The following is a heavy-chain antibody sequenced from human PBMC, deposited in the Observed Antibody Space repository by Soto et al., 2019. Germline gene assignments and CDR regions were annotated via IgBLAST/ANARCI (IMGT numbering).Heavy chain of an antibody. V-gene: IGHV3-74*01. CDR2: INSDGSST. D-gene: IGHD2-8*01. CDR3: SSGHCTNGVCRGYYFDY. J-gene: IGHJ4*02. CDR1: GFTFSSYW. Sequence: PGGSLRLSCAASGFTFSSYWMHWARQAPGKGLVWVSRINSDGSSTTYADSVKGRFTISRDNAKNTLYLQMNSLRAEDTAVYYCSSGHCTNGVCRGYYFDYWGQGTLVTVSS.